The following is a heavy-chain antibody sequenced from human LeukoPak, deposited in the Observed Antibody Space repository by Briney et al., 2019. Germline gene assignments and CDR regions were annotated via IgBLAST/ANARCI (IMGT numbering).Heavy chain of an antibody. CDR1: GFTFSNAW. J-gene: IGHJ3*02. CDR2: MKSKTGGGTT. CDR3: TAEVLVGATDGTVDI. Sequence: GETLRLSCAASGFTFSNAWKSWVRHPPGKGLEWIGRMKSKTGGGTTDYAAPVKGRFTVSRDDSKNALYLQMNSLKTEDTVVYYCTAEVLVGATDGTVDIWGQGTMVTVSS. D-gene: IGHD1-26*01. V-gene: IGHV3-15*01.